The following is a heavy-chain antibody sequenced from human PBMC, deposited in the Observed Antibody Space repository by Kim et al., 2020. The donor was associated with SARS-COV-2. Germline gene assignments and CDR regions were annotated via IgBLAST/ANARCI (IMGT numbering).Heavy chain of an antibody. D-gene: IGHD6-13*01. Sequence: GSTYYADSVKGRFTISRDNSKNTLYLQMNSLRAEDTAVYYCARELVGFDYWGQGTLVTVSS. J-gene: IGHJ4*02. CDR2: GST. CDR3: ARELVGFDY. V-gene: IGHV3-53*01.